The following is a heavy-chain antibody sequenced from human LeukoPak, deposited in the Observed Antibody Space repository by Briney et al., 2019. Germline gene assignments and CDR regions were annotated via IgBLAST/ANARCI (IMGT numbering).Heavy chain of an antibody. Sequence: ASVKVSCKASGYTFTGYYMHWVRQAPGQGLEWMGWINPNSGGTNYAQKFQGRVTMTRDTSISTAYMELSRLRSDDTAVYYCAREGLVGAIMGNWFDPWGQGTLVTVSS. D-gene: IGHD1-26*01. J-gene: IGHJ5*02. CDR1: GYTFTGYY. V-gene: IGHV1-2*02. CDR3: AREGLVGAIMGNWFDP. CDR2: INPNSGGT.